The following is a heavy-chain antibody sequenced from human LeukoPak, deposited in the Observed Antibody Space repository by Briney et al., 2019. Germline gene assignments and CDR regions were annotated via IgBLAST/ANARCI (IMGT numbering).Heavy chain of an antibody. J-gene: IGHJ3*02. CDR3: ARVVLDNAAHDQTGSFDI. D-gene: IGHD3-3*01. Sequence: SVKVSCKASGGTFSSYTISWVRQAPGQGLEWMGRIIPILGMANYAQKFQGRVTITADKSTSTAYMELSSLRSEDTAVYYCARVVLDNAAHDQTGSFDIWGQGTMVTVSS. CDR1: GGTFSSYT. V-gene: IGHV1-69*02. CDR2: IIPILGMA.